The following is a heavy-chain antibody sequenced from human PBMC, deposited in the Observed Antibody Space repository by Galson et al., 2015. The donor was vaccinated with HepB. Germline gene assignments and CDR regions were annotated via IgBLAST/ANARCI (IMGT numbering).Heavy chain of an antibody. D-gene: IGHD1-1*01. CDR1: GFTFNSYA. Sequence: SLRLSCAASGFTFNSYAMSWVRQAPGKGLEWVSTCGSGNIKYYADSVKGRFTISRDNSRNTLYLQMNSLRAEDTAVYYCAKWRLSERWFDPWGQGTLVTVSS. CDR3: AKWRLSERWFDP. J-gene: IGHJ5*02. V-gene: IGHV3-23*01. CDR2: CGSGNIK.